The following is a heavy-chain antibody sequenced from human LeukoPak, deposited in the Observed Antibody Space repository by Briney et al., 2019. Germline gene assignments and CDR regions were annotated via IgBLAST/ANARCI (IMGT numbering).Heavy chain of an antibody. CDR3: AKVNSGSYYGIDY. CDR1: GFTFSSYG. Sequence: GGSLRLSCAASGFTFSSYGMHWVRQAPGKGLEGGAFIRYDGSNKYYADSVKGRFTISRDNSKNTLYLQMNSLRAEDTAVYYCAKVNSGSYYGIDYWGQGTLVTVSS. V-gene: IGHV3-30*02. J-gene: IGHJ4*02. D-gene: IGHD1-26*01. CDR2: IRYDGSNK.